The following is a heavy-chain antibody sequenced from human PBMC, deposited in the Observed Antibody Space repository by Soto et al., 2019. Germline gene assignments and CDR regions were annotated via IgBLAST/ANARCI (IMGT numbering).Heavy chain of an antibody. J-gene: IGHJ4*02. CDR1: GYTFTSYN. CDR3: VSIGVFDX. Sequence: ASLKVSCKASGYTFTSYNINWVRQAPGQGLEWVAGSTSNSGNSDYAQKFQGRLTVTRDNSISTAYMELSSLRSDDTAVYYCVSIGVFDXWGPGTMFTVSX. V-gene: IGHV1-8*01. CDR2: STSNSGNS. D-gene: IGHD3-3*01.